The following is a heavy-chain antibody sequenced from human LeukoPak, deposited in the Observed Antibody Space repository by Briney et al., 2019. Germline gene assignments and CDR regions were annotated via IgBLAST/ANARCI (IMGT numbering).Heavy chain of an antibody. CDR3: AGLAAAAGEYFQH. D-gene: IGHD6-13*01. J-gene: IGHJ1*01. Sequence: PSETLSLTCAVYGGSFSGYYWSWIRQPPGKGLEWIGYIYHSGSTYYNPSLKSRVTISVDRSKNQFSLKLSSVTAADTAVYYCAGLAAAAGEYFQHWGQGTLVTVSS. V-gene: IGHV4-34*01. CDR2: IYHSGST. CDR1: GGSFSGYY.